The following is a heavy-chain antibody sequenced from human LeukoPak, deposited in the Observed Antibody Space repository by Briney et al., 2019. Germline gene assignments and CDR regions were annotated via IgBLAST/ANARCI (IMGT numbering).Heavy chain of an antibody. CDR2: IIPILGIA. Sequence: SVKVSCKASGGTLSSYAISWVRQAPGQGLEWMGRIIPILGIANYAQKFQGRVTITADKSTSTAYMELSSLRSEDTAVYYCARDPSDYGDRVNWFDPWGQGTLVTVSS. CDR3: ARDPSDYGDRVNWFDP. D-gene: IGHD4-17*01. J-gene: IGHJ5*02. CDR1: GGTLSSYA. V-gene: IGHV1-69*04.